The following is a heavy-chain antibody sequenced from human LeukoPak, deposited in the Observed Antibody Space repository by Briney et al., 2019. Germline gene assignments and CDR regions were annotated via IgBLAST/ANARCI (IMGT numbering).Heavy chain of an antibody. V-gene: IGHV1-69*05. CDR3: ARALYDFWSGYYTAFDY. Sequence: PKASVKVSCKASGGTLSSYAISWVRQAPGQGLEWMGGIIPIFGTANYAQKFQGRVTITTDESTSTAYMELSSLRSEDTAVYYCARALYDFWSGYYTAFDYWGQGTLVTVSS. D-gene: IGHD3-3*01. CDR1: GGTLSSYA. J-gene: IGHJ4*02. CDR2: IIPIFGTA.